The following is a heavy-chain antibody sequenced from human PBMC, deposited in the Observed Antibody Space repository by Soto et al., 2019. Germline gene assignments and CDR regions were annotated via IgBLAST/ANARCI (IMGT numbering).Heavy chain of an antibody. CDR3: ASWSSGGSSGV. D-gene: IGHD2-15*01. CDR1: GGSISSSNW. CDR2: IYHSGST. J-gene: IGHJ6*02. Sequence: SETLSLTCAVSGGSISSSNWWCWVRQPPGKGLEWIGEIYHSGSTNYNPSLKSRVTISVDKSKNQFSLKLSSVTAADTAVYYCASWSSGGSSGVWGQGTTVTVSS. V-gene: IGHV4-4*02.